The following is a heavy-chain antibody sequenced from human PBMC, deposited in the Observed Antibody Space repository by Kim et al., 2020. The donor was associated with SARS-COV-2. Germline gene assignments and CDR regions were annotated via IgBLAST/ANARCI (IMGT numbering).Heavy chain of an antibody. CDR2: ISSSGSTI. Sequence: GGSLRLSCAASGFTFSDYYMSWIRQAPGKGLEWVSYISSSGSTIYYADSVKGRFTISRDNAKNSLYLQMNSLRAEDTAVYYCARVSRVWFGEVYFDYWGQGTLVTVSS. V-gene: IGHV3-11*04. CDR3: ARVSRVWFGEVYFDY. J-gene: IGHJ4*02. D-gene: IGHD3-10*01. CDR1: GFTFSDYY.